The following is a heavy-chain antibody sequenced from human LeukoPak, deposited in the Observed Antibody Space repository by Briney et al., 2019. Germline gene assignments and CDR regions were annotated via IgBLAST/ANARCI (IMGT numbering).Heavy chain of an antibody. Sequence: SETLSLTCTVSGGSISSYYWSWIRQPPGKGLEWIGYIYYSGSTNYNPSLKSRVTISVDTSKNQFSLKLSSVTAADTAVYYCARESTTVTTKGWFDPWGQGTLVTVSS. CDR3: ARESTTVTTKGWFDP. V-gene: IGHV4-59*01. CDR1: GGSISSYY. J-gene: IGHJ5*02. CDR2: IYYSGST. D-gene: IGHD4-17*01.